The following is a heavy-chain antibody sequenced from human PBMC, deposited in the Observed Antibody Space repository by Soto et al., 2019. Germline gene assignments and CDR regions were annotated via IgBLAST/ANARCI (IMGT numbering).Heavy chain of an antibody. Sequence: PSETLSLTCTVSGGSISSSRCHWGWIRQPPGKGLEWIASIKYSGTTFYNPSLKSRVTLSVDTSKNQFSLKLSSVTAADTAVYYCARQFNFWSGYFSNHNWFDPWGQGTLVTVSS. D-gene: IGHD3-3*01. V-gene: IGHV4-39*01. J-gene: IGHJ5*02. CDR3: ARQFNFWSGYFSNHNWFDP. CDR1: GGSISSSRCH. CDR2: IKYSGTT.